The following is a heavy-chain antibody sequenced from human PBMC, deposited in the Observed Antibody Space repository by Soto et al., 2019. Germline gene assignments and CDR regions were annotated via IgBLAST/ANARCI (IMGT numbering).Heavy chain of an antibody. D-gene: IGHD3-22*01. CDR1: GFTFSSYA. CDR2: ISGSGGST. Sequence: GGSLRLSCAASGFTFSSYAMSWVRQAPGKGLEWVSAISGSGGSTYYADSVKGRFTISRDNSKNTLYLQMNSLRAEDTAVYYCAKDYYDSSGYYYVLYYFDYWGQGPLVTVSS. CDR3: AKDYYDSSGYYYVLYYFDY. V-gene: IGHV3-23*01. J-gene: IGHJ4*02.